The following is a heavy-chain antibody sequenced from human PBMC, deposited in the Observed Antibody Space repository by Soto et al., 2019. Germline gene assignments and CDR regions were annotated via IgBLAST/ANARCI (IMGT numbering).Heavy chain of an antibody. V-gene: IGHV1-46*01. CDR3: AREGWLQSRGGGLDY. Sequence: GASLKLSCKASGYTFTRYYMHWVREAPGQGLQCMGIINPSGGSTSYAQKFQGRVTMTRDTSTSTVYMELSSLRSEDTAVYYCAREGWLQSRGGGLDYWGQGTLVTVSS. D-gene: IGHD5-12*01. J-gene: IGHJ4*02. CDR1: GYTFTRYY. CDR2: INPSGGST.